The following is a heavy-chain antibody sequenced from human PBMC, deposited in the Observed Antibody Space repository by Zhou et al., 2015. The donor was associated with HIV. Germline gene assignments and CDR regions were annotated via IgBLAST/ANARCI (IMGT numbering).Heavy chain of an antibody. V-gene: IGHV3-23*01. J-gene: IGHJ5*02. D-gene: IGHD2-15*01. CDR3: AKGEGHCVDNTCFRYFDA. Sequence: LQSGGRVVTAGGGSLRLSCSASGFSFSNSAMTWIRQAPGKGLEWISIIGIRDDNTYYEDSVRGRFKISRDNSRNTLYLQMDSLRVEDTAVYYCAKGEGHCVDNTCFRYFDAWGKGIAGHRLL. CDR1: GFSFSNSA. CDR2: IGIRDDNT.